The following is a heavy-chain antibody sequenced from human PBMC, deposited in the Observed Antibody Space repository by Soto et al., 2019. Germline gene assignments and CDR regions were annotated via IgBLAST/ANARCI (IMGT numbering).Heavy chain of an antibody. CDR1: GFAISRGYY. J-gene: IGHJ4*02. CDR3: AREKVGTTFFDN. D-gene: IGHD1-1*01. CDR2: IYPSVSS. Sequence: NPSETLSLTCNVSGFAISRGYYWSWVRQSPGKGLEWIGSIYPSVSSYHNPSLETRLTLSIDTSKNQFTLKLASVTAADTALYYRAREKVGTTFFDNWGKGIQVTVSS. V-gene: IGHV4-38-2*02.